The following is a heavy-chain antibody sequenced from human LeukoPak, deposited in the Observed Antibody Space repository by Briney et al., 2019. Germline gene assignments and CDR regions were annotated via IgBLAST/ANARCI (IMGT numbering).Heavy chain of an antibody. D-gene: IGHD3-3*01. V-gene: IGHV3-23*01. Sequence: QPGGSLRLSCAASGFPFSNYWMHWVRQAPGKGLEWVSGISGSGGSTYYADSVKGRFTISRDNSKNTLYLQMNSLRAEDTAVYYCAKDGTIFGVIRWFDPWGQGTLVTVSS. J-gene: IGHJ5*02. CDR1: GFPFSNYW. CDR3: AKDGTIFGVIRWFDP. CDR2: ISGSGGST.